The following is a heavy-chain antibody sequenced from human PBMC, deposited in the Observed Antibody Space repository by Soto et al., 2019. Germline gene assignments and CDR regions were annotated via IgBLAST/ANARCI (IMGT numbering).Heavy chain of an antibody. CDR3: TSLYYGH. J-gene: IGHJ4*02. Sequence: PGGSLRLSCAASEFTFANAWISWVRQAPGKGLEWVGRIKSKADGGTTDYAAPEKGRFTISRDESQNTLYLQMNSLKTEDTAVYYCTSLYYGHWGQGTLVTVSS. CDR1: EFTFANAW. V-gene: IGHV3-15*01. CDR2: IKSKADGGTT. D-gene: IGHD4-17*01.